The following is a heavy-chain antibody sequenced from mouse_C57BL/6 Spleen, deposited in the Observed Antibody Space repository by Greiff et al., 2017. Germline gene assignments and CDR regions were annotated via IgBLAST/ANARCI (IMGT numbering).Heavy chain of an antibody. D-gene: IGHD4-1*01. CDR2: ISYDGSN. V-gene: IGHV3-6*01. Sequence: EVKLVESGPGLVKPSPSLSLTCSVTGYSITSGYYWNWIRQFPGNKLEWMGYISYDGSNNYNPSLKNRISITRDTSKNQFFLKLNSVTTEDTATYYCAKANWEYYFDDWGQGTTLTVSS. CDR1: GYSITSGYY. CDR3: AKANWEYYFDD. J-gene: IGHJ2*01.